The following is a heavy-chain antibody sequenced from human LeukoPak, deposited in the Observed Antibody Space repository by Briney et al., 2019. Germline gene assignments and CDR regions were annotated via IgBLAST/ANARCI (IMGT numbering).Heavy chain of an antibody. J-gene: IGHJ5*02. Sequence: SVKVSCKASGFTFPNSAMQWVRQARGQLLEWIGWIVLGAGNTVYSHKFHDRVTITRDISTNTAYMELDSLGSEDTAVYYCAAQRGASLHDFWSTRLFDPWGQGTLVTVSS. D-gene: IGHD3-3*01. CDR1: GFTFPNSA. V-gene: IGHV1-58*02. CDR2: IVLGAGNT. CDR3: AAQRGASLHDFWSTRLFDP.